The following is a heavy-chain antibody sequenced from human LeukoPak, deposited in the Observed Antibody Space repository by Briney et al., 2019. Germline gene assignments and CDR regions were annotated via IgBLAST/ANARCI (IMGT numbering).Heavy chain of an antibody. J-gene: IGHJ4*02. V-gene: IGHV1-2*02. CDR3: ARAYTSPNGPY. Sequence: GASVKVSCKASGYTFTGYYMHWVRQAPGQGLEWMGWINPNGGGTNYAQKFHGRVTMTRDTSITTAYMGLNRLRSDDTAVYYCARAYTSPNGPYWGQGTLVIVSS. CDR2: INPNGGGT. CDR1: GYTFTGYY. D-gene: IGHD3-16*01.